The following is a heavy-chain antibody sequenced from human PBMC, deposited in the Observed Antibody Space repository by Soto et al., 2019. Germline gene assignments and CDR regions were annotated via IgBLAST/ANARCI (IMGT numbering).Heavy chain of an antibody. J-gene: IGHJ4*02. V-gene: IGHV1-69*02. D-gene: IGHD6-25*01. CDR1: GGTFSSYT. Sequence: QVQLVQSGAEVKKPGSSVKVSCKASGGTFSSYTISWVRQAPGQGLEWMGRIIPILGIANYAQKFQGRVTITADKSTSTAYMELSSMRSEDTAVYYCPRARQGLPFDDWGQGTLVTVSS. CDR3: PRARQGLPFDD. CDR2: IIPILGIA.